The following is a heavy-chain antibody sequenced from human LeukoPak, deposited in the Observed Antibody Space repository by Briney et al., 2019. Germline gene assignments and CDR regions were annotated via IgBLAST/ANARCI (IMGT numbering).Heavy chain of an antibody. CDR2: IYTSGST. J-gene: IGHJ6*03. D-gene: IGHD3-22*01. CDR3: ARVRDYYDSSGYKDYYYYYMDV. V-gene: IGHV4-61*02. CDR1: GGSISSGSYY. Sequence: TLSLTCTVSGGSISSGSYYWSWIRQPAGKGLEWIGRIYTSGSTNYNPSLKSRVTISVDTSKNQFSLKLSSVTAADTAVYYCARVRDYYDSSGYKDYYYYYMDVWGKGTTVTISS.